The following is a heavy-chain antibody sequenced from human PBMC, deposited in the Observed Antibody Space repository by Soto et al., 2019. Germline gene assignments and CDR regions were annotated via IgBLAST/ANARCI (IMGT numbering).Heavy chain of an antibody. CDR3: ARAELVGSRGSGTQNWFDP. J-gene: IGHJ5*02. CDR1: GYTFTGYY. V-gene: IGHV1-2*04. Sequence: GASVKVSCKASGYTFTGYYIHWLRQAPGQGPEWMGWVNPNSGGTNYAQKFQGWVTMTRDTSISTAYMDLSRLTSDDTAVYYCARAELVGSRGSGTQNWFDPWGQGTLVTVSS. CDR2: VNPNSGGT. D-gene: IGHD3-10*01.